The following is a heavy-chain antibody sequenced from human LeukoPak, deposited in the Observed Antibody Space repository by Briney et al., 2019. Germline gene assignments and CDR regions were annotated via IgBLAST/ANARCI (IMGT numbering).Heavy chain of an antibody. D-gene: IGHD6-13*01. CDR1: GDSVSSYSAG. CDR2: TYYRSKWYN. Sequence: LSQTLSLTCDISGDSVSSYSAGWNWIRQSPSRGLEWLGRTYYRSKWYNEYALSVRSRITISPDTSKNQVSLQLNSVTPDDTAFYYCGRDIGAAIGHWGQGTLVTVSS. J-gene: IGHJ4*02. V-gene: IGHV6-1*01. CDR3: GRDIGAAIGH.